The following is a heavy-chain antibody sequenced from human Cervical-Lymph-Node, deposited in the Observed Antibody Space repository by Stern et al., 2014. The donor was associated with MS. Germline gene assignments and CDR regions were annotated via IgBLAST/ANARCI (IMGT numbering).Heavy chain of an antibody. CDR3: ARIQGPVPSAQRYYYGMDV. V-gene: IGHV2-70*15. J-gene: IGHJ6*02. CDR2: IDWDDDK. Sequence: QITLKESGPALVKPTQTLTLTCTFSGFSLSTSGMCVSWIRQPPGKALEWLARIDWDDDKYYSTSLKTRLTISKDTSKNQVVLTMTNMDPVDTATYYCARIQGPVPSAQRYYYGMDVWGQGTTVTVSS. CDR1: GFSLSTSGMC.